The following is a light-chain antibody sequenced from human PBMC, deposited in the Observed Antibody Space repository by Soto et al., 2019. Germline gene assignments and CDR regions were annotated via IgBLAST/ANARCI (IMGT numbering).Light chain of an antibody. Sequence: IQMTQSPSSVSASVGDRVTMTCRASQGVGGWLAWYQQKPGKVPKLLIYATSSLHSGVPSRFSGSGSGTDFTLTISSLQPDDFATYYCQQYNSYSPTFGQGTKVDIK. CDR3: QQYNSYSPT. V-gene: IGKV1D-16*01. J-gene: IGKJ1*01. CDR1: QGVGGW. CDR2: ATS.